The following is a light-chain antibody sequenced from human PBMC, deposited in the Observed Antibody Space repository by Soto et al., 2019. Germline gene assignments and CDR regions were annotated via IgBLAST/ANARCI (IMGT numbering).Light chain of an antibody. J-gene: IGLJ1*01. CDR1: SSDVGAYKY. CDR3: CSYAGSDFYV. V-gene: IGLV2-11*01. Sequence: QSVLTQPASVSGSPGQSVTISCTGTSSDVGAYKYVSWYQQHPGKAPKLMIYDVTKRPLGVPDRLSGSKSGNTASLIISGLQAEDEADYYCCSYAGSDFYVFGTGTKVTVL. CDR2: DVT.